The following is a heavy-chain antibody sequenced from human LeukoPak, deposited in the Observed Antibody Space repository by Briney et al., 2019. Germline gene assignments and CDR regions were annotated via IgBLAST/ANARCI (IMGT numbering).Heavy chain of an antibody. CDR1: GGSISNGDYY. Sequence: SQTLSLTCTVSGGSISNGDYYWSWIRQTPGMGLEWIGYIYYSGTTYYNPSLKSRLTISLDTSKNQFSLKLISLTAADTAVYYCARAGTSVTTEFDYWGQGTLVTVSS. CDR3: ARAGTSVTTEFDY. CDR2: IYYSGTT. J-gene: IGHJ4*02. D-gene: IGHD4-17*01. V-gene: IGHV4-30-4*01.